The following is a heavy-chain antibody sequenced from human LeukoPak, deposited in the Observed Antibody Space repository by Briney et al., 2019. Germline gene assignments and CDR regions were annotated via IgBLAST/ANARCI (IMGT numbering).Heavy chain of an antibody. D-gene: IGHD3-3*01. Sequence: PGGSLRLSCAASGFTFINFAMHWVRQAPGEGLEWVAVISYGGTNKYYADSVKGRFTISRDNSKNTLFLQMNSLRVEDTAVYYCARDRSGYANDAFDFWGQGTMVTVSS. CDR3: ARDRSGYANDAFDF. J-gene: IGHJ3*01. CDR1: GFTFINFA. V-gene: IGHV3-30-3*01. CDR2: ISYGGTNK.